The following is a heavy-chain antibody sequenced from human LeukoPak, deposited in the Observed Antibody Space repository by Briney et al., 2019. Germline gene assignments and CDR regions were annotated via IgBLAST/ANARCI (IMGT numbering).Heavy chain of an antibody. V-gene: IGHV1-69*05. Sequence: GSPVKVSCKASGGTFSSYAISWVRQAPGQGLEWMGGIIPIFGTANYAQKFQGRVTITTDESTSTAYMELSSLRSEDTAVYYCARSNEVPAAMYAFDIWGQGTMVTVSS. CDR3: ARSNEVPAAMYAFDI. D-gene: IGHD2-2*01. CDR1: GGTFSSYA. J-gene: IGHJ3*02. CDR2: IIPIFGTA.